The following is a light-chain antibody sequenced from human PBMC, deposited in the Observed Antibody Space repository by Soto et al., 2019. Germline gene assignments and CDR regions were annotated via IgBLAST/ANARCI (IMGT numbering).Light chain of an antibody. Sequence: EIVLTQSPGTLSLSPGESATLSCRASQRVTSTYLAWFQHKPGQPPRLLLYGASNRAADIPGSFSGSGSGRDFTLTSSRLEPEDFAVYYCQQYDTSPYNFGQGTKLEIK. CDR3: QQYDTSPYN. CDR1: QRVTSTY. CDR2: GAS. J-gene: IGKJ2*01. V-gene: IGKV3-20*01.